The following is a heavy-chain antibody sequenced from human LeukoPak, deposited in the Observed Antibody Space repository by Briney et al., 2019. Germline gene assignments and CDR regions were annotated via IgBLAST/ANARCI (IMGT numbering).Heavy chain of an antibody. V-gene: IGHV4-38-2*02. D-gene: IGHD3-22*01. CDR1: GYSISSGYY. J-gene: IGHJ4*02. CDR2: IYHSGST. CDR3: AREGSSYDSSGYNRIMGYDY. Sequence: SETLSLTCTVSGYSISSGYYWGWIRQPPGKGLEWIGSIYHSGSTYYNPSLKSRVTISVDTSKNQFSLKLSSVTAADTAVYYCAREGSSYDSSGYNRIMGYDYWGQGTLVAVSS.